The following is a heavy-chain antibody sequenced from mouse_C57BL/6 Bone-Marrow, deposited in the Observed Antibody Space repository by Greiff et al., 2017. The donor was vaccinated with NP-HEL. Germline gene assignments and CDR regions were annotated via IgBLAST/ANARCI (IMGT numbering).Heavy chain of an antibody. D-gene: IGHD1-1*01. Sequence: VQLQQSGAELARPGASVKLSCKASGYTFTSYGISWVKQRTGQGLEWIGEIYPRSGNTYYNEKFKGKATLTADKSSSTAYMELRSLTSEDSAVYFCARLYYYGSFYWYFDVWGTGTTVTVSS. J-gene: IGHJ1*03. CDR3: ARLYYYGSFYWYFDV. CDR1: GYTFTSYG. CDR2: IYPRSGNT. V-gene: IGHV1-81*01.